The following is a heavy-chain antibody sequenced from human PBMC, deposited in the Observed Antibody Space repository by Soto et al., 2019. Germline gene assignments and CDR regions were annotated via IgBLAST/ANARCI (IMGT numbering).Heavy chain of an antibody. CDR2: IYYSGST. D-gene: IGHD3-10*01. CDR1: DGSSVNSGDC. Sequence: VSDGSSVNSGDCRSWIRQPPGKGLEWIGSIYYSGSTYYNPSLKSRVTISVDTSKNQFSLKLSSVTAADTAVYYCARHRLTMDRVVNPYALFDPWVQRTPVPVSS. V-gene: IGHV4-30-2*03. CDR3: ARHRLTMDRVVNPYALFDP. J-gene: IGHJ5*02.